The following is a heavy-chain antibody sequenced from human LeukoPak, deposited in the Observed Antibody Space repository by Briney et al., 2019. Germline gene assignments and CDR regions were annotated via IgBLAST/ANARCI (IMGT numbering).Heavy chain of an antibody. V-gene: IGHV3-21*01. CDR1: GFTFSSYS. CDR2: ISSSSIHI. D-gene: IGHD3-9*01. CDR3: ARVASKYDILTGFLDY. J-gene: IGHJ4*02. Sequence: GGSLRLSCAASGFTFSSYSMNWVRQAPGKGLEWVSSISSSSIHIYYADSVKGRFTISRDNAKNSLYLQMNSLRAEDTAVYYCARVASKYDILTGFLDYWGQGTLVTVSS.